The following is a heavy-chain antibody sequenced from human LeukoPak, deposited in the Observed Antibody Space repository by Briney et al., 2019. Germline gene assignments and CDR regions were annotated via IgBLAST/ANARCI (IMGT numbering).Heavy chain of an antibody. CDR3: ARASELLSLVHWFDP. Sequence: SETLSLTCTVSGVSISSYYWSWIRQPAGKGLEWIGRIYTSGSTNYNPSLKSRVTMSVDTSKNQFSLKLSSVTAADTAVYYCARASELLSLVHWFDPWGQGTMVTVSS. D-gene: IGHD1-26*01. CDR1: GVSISSYY. V-gene: IGHV4-4*07. J-gene: IGHJ5*02. CDR2: IYTSGST.